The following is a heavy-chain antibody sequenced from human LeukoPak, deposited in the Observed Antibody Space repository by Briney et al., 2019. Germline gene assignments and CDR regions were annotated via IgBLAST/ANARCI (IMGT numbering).Heavy chain of an antibody. CDR2: IYHSGST. V-gene: IGHV4-39*07. Sequence: SETLSLTCTVSGGSISSSSYYWGWIRQPPGKGLEWIGSIYHSGSTYYNPSLKSRVTISVDTSKNQFSLKLSSVTAADTAVYYCAREGGLRGSYFSGGDAFDIWGQGTMVTVSS. CDR3: AREGGLRGSYFSGGDAFDI. D-gene: IGHD1-26*01. J-gene: IGHJ3*02. CDR1: GGSISSSSYY.